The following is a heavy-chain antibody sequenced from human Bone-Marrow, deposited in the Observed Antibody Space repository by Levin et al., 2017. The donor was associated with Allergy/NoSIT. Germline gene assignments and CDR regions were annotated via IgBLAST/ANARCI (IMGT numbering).Heavy chain of an antibody. V-gene: IGHV1-2*02. J-gene: IGHJ4*02. CDR2: IIPDSGDT. CDR1: GDTFTGYY. Sequence: ASVKVSCKASGDTFTGYYMHWLRQAPGQGLQWMGWIIPDSGDTNYAQKFQGRVTMTRDTSISTAYMELTSLRFDDTAVYFCARATSMLGNYFDYWGQGTLVTVSS. D-gene: IGHD3-10*02. CDR3: ARATSMLGNYFDY.